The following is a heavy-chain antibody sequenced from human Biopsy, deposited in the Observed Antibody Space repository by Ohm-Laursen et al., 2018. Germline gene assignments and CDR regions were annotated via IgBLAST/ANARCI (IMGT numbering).Heavy chain of an antibody. Sequence: SSVKVSCNASGDTFSRSAFFWARQAPGQGLVYLGRIVPIVGVTNYAQIFQGRITLTADKSTFMVYMELSRLRSDDTAIYYCARGGSGSGYYGMDVWGQGATVSVSS. CDR2: IVPIVGVT. CDR3: ARGGSGSGYYGMDV. CDR1: GDTFSRSA. D-gene: IGHD3-10*01. J-gene: IGHJ6*02. V-gene: IGHV1-69*04.